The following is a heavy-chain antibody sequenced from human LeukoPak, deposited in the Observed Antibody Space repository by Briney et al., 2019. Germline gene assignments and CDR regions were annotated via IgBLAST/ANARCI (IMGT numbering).Heavy chain of an antibody. CDR3: AKHVRTNVLFFDY. Sequence: PGGSLRLSCAPSGFTFSSFAMSWVRQAPGKGLEWVSLISASGGGAEYADSVKGRFTISRDNSKNTLFLQMNSLAAEDTAVYYCAKHVRTNVLFFDYWGQGALVTVSS. D-gene: IGHD3-16*01. V-gene: IGHV3-23*01. CDR1: GFTFSSFA. J-gene: IGHJ4*02. CDR2: ISASGGGA.